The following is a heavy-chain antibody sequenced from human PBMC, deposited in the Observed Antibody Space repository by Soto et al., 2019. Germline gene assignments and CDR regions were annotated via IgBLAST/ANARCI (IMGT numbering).Heavy chain of an antibody. CDR2: INHSGST. CDR3: ARGYDYIWGSYRRNYYYYYMDV. CDR1: GGSFSGYY. Sequence: PSETLSLTCAVYGGSFSGYYWSWIRQPPGKGLEWIGEINHSGSTNYNPSLKSRVTISVDTSKNQFSLKLSSVTAADTAVYYCARGYDYIWGSYRRNYYYYYMDVWGKGTTVTVSS. D-gene: IGHD3-16*02. J-gene: IGHJ6*03. V-gene: IGHV4-34*01.